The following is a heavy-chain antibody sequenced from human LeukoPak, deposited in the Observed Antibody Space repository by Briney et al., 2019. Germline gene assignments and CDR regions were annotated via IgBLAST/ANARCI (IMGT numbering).Heavy chain of an antibody. CDR3: ARGVFFFVYYDILTGYPRTNWFDP. D-gene: IGHD3-9*01. CDR1: GGSFSGYY. V-gene: IGHV4-34*01. J-gene: IGHJ5*02. CDR2: INHSGST. Sequence: SETLSLTCAVYGGSFSGYYWSWIRQPPGKGLEWIGEINHSGSTNYNPSLKSRVTISVDTSKNQFSLKLSSVTAADTAVYYCARGVFFFVYYDILTGYPRTNWFDPWGQGTLVTASS.